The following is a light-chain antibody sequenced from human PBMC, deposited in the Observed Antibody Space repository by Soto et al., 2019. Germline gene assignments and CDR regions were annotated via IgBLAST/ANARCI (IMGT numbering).Light chain of an antibody. Sequence: EIVLTQSPGTLSLSPGERATLSCRASQSVSSSQLAWYQQKPGQAPRLLIYRASARATGVPDRFSGSGSGTEFTLTISSLQSEDFAVYYCQQYNNWPPITFGQGTRLEIK. CDR2: RAS. CDR1: QSVSSS. CDR3: QQYNNWPPIT. J-gene: IGKJ5*01. V-gene: IGKV3-15*01.